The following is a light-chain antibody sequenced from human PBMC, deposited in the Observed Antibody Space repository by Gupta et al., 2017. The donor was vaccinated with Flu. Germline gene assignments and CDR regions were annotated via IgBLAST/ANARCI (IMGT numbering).Light chain of an antibody. CDR2: DAA. V-gene: IGKV1-33*01. J-gene: IGKJ2*01. Sequence: PTSLSASIGDRVTITCQASQDISNSLNWSQQKPTKAPKLLIYDAANLETGVPSRFRGSGSGTEFTFTITNVQPEDVATYFCHQFKNLPYTFGQGTKLQIK. CDR3: HQFKNLPYT. CDR1: QDISNS.